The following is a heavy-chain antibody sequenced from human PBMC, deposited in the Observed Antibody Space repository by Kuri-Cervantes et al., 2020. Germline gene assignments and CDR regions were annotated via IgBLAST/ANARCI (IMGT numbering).Heavy chain of an antibody. CDR2: IHNSGST. CDR1: GVSLITYY. D-gene: IGHD5-24*01. V-gene: IGHV4-59*01. Sequence: SETLSLTCSVSGVSLITYYWSWIRQPPGKGPEWIGYIHNSGSTNYNPSLQSRVTLSVDVYKNQFILKMNSVTAADTAVYYCARWQQFPPYYFDYWGQGTMVTVSS. J-gene: IGHJ4*02. CDR3: ARWQQFPPYYFDY.